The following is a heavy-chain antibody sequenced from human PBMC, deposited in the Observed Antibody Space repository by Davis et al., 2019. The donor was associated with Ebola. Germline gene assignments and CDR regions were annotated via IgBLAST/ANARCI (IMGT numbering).Heavy chain of an antibody. D-gene: IGHD3-16*01. CDR1: GYTFTGCY. CDR2: INPNSGGT. J-gene: IGHJ4*02. V-gene: IGHV1-2*02. Sequence: ASVTVSCKASGYTFTGCYMHWVRQAPGQGLEWMGWINPNSGGTNYAQRFQGRVTMTRDTSISTAHMELSRLTSDDTAVYYCARVKLPGVWGSFLYWGQGTLVTVSS. CDR3: ARVKLPGVWGSFLY.